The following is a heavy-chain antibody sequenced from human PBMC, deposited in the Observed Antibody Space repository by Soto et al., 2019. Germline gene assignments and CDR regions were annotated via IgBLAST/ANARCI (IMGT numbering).Heavy chain of an antibody. V-gene: IGHV1-18*01. D-gene: IGHD3-22*01. CDR3: ARETTYYYDSSGYWGADY. CDR2: ISAYNGNT. J-gene: IGHJ4*02. CDR1: GYTFTSYG. Sequence: ASVKVSCKASGYTFTSYGISWVRQAPGQGLEWMGWISAYNGNTNYAQKLQGRVTMTTDTSTSTAYMELRSLRSDDTAVYYCARETTYYYDSSGYWGADYWGQGTLVTVSS.